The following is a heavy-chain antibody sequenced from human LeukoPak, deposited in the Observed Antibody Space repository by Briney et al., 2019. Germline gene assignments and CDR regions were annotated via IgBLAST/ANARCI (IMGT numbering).Heavy chain of an antibody. CDR1: GGTISSYY. CDR3: ARTWQWLPFDY. CDR2: IYISGST. V-gene: IGHV4-4*07. Sequence: PSETLSLTCTVSGGTISSYYWSWIRQPAGKGLEWIGRIYISGSTNYNPSLKSRVTMSVDTSKNQFSLKLSSVTAADTAVYYCARTWQWLPFDYWGQGTPVTVSS. J-gene: IGHJ4*02. D-gene: IGHD6-19*01.